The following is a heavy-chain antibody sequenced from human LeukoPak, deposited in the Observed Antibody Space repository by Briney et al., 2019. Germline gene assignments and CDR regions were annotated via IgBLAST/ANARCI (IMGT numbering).Heavy chain of an antibody. CDR3: ARGRYCSADICAGGDAFDI. V-gene: IGHV4-4*07. D-gene: IGHD2-15*01. CDR1: GGSINNYY. CDR2: IYTRGST. Sequence: PSETLSLTCTVSGGSINNYYWSWIRQPAGKGLEWIGRIYTRGSTNYNPSLKSRVTMSVDTSKNQYSLMLSSVTAADTAVYYCARGRYCSADICAGGDAFDIWDQGTMVSVSS. J-gene: IGHJ3*02.